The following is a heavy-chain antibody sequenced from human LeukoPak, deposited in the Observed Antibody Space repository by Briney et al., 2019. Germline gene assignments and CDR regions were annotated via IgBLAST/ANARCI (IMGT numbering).Heavy chain of an antibody. CDR3: ARWAFTAEVLAATD. V-gene: IGHV4-31*03. Sequence: SETLSLTCTVSGGSTSSGGYYWSWIRQHPGKGLEWIGYVYYSGSAYYNPSLRSRVKISVDTSKNQFSLNLSSVTAADTAVYYCARWAFTAEVLAATDWGQGTLVTVSS. CDR2: VYYSGSA. CDR1: GGSTSSGGYY. D-gene: IGHD2-15*01. J-gene: IGHJ4*02.